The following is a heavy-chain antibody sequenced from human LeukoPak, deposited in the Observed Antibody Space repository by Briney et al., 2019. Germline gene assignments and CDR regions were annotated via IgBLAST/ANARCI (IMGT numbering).Heavy chain of an antibody. CDR1: TYTLTSYA. Sequence: ASVKVSCKASTYTLTSYAISWMRQAPGQGLEWMGWISVDNGNTNYAQKFQGRVTMTTDTSTNTVYMELRSLRFDDSAVYYCARDSMGVPAFMDVWGQGTTVTVSS. J-gene: IGHJ6*02. V-gene: IGHV1-18*01. CDR3: ARDSMGVPAFMDV. D-gene: IGHD2-2*01. CDR2: ISVDNGNT.